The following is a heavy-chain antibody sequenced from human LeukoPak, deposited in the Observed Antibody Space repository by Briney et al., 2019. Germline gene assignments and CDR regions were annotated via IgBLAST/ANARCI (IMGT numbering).Heavy chain of an antibody. D-gene: IGHD6-13*01. CDR3: ARGHQLVGP. J-gene: IGHJ5*02. V-gene: IGHV3-11*04. CDR2: ISDSGTTI. CDR1: GFTFSDYY. Sequence: KTGGSLRLSCAASGFTFSDYYMSWIRQAPGKGLEWLSSISDSGTTIHYADSVKGRFTISRDNAKNSLYLQINSLRAEDTAVYYCARGHQLVGPWGQGTLVTVSS.